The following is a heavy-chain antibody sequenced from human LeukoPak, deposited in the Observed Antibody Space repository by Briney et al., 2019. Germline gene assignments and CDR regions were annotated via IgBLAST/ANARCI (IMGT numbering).Heavy chain of an antibody. V-gene: IGHV3-33*01. Sequence: HPGGSLRLSCAASGFTFSSYGMHWVRQAPGKGLEWVAVIWYDGSNKYYADSVKGRFTISRDNSKNTLYLQMNSLRAEDTAVYYCARGERYPYYFDYWGQGTLVTVSS. J-gene: IGHJ4*02. CDR2: IWYDGSNK. D-gene: IGHD1-26*01. CDR1: GFTFSSYG. CDR3: ARGERYPYYFDY.